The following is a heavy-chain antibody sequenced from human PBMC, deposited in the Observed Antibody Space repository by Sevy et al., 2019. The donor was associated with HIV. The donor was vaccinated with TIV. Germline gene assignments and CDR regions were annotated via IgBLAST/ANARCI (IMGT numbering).Heavy chain of an antibody. V-gene: IGHV4-30-4*01. D-gene: IGHD6-13*01. CDR2: IYYSGST. Sequence: SETLSLTCTVSGGSISSGDYYWSWIRQPPGKGLEWIGYIYYSGSTYYNPSLKSRVTISVDTSKNQFSLKLSSVTAADTAVYYCARDPLNVGIAAVRGDYWGQGTLVTVSS. CDR1: GGSISSGDYY. CDR3: ARDPLNVGIAAVRGDY. J-gene: IGHJ4*02.